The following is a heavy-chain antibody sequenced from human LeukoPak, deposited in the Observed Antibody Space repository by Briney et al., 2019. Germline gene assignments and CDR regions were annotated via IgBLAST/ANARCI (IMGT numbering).Heavy chain of an antibody. J-gene: IGHJ4*02. Sequence: GGSLRLSCAASGFTFSSYWMSWVRQAPGKGLEWVANIKQDGSEKYYVDSVKGRFTISRDNAKNSLYLQMNSLRAEDTAVYYCAKAPVEGYYDSSGYYPNFDYWGQGTLVTVSS. CDR3: AKAPVEGYYDSSGYYPNFDY. V-gene: IGHV3-7*03. CDR1: GFTFSSYW. CDR2: IKQDGSEK. D-gene: IGHD3-22*01.